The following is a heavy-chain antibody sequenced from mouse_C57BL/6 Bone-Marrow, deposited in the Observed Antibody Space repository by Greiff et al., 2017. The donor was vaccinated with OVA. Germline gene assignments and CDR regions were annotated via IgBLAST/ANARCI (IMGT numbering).Heavy chain of an antibody. CDR2: INTSNGGT. CDR1: GYTFTSYW. J-gene: IGHJ4*01. Sequence: VQLQQPGTELVKPGASVKLSCKASGYTFTSYWMHWVKQRPGQGLEWIGYINTSNGGTNSNEKFKSKATLTVDKSSSTAYMQLSSLTSENSAVYYCARSRYGHSMDYWGQGTSVTVSS. D-gene: IGHD2-10*02. V-gene: IGHV1-53*01. CDR3: ARSRYGHSMDY.